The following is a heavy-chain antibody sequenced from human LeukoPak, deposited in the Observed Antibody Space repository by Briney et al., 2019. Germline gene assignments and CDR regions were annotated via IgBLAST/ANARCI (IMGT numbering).Heavy chain of an antibody. D-gene: IGHD3-3*01. V-gene: IGHV3-30*02. CDR1: RFLFRSNG. CDR3: AKDHGFWSGFLF. Sequence: GGSLRLSCEASRFLFRSNGMHWVRQAPGKGLEWVAFIRSDGNVTKYLDSIKGRFTISRDNSKNILYLQLNDVRPDDTAVYFCAKDHGFWSGFLFWGQGTLVTVSS. CDR2: IRSDGNVT. J-gene: IGHJ4*02.